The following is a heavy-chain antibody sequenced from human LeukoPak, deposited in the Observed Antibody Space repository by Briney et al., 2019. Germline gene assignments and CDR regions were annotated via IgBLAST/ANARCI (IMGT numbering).Heavy chain of an antibody. CDR2: IGPSGGST. D-gene: IGHD6-6*01. CDR3: ARDIAARRMYYYYYYMDV. CDR1: GYTFTSYY. Sequence: ASVKVSRKASGYTFTSYYMHWVRQAPGQGLEWMGIIGPSGGSTSYAQKFQGRVTMTRDTSTSTVYMELGSLRSEDTAVYYCARDIAARRMYYYYYYMDVWGKGTTVTASS. V-gene: IGHV1-46*01. J-gene: IGHJ6*03.